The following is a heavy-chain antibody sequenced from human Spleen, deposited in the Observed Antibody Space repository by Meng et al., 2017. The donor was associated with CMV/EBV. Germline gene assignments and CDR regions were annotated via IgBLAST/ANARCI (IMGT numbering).Heavy chain of an antibody. CDR1: GFTFSSYS. D-gene: IGHD5-12*01. J-gene: IGHJ4*01. CDR2: ISSSSTYI. Sequence: GESLKISCAASGFTFSSYSMNWVRQAPGKGLEWVSYISSSSTYISYADSLKGRFTISRDNAKSSLFLQMNSLRAEDTALYYCARDRGYSHGYAFDIWGHGTLVTVSS. CDR3: ARDRGYSHGYAFDI. V-gene: IGHV3-21*05.